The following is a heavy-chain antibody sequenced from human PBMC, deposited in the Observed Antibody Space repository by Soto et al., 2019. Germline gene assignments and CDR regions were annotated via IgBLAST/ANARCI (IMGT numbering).Heavy chain of an antibody. Sequence: PGGSLRLSCAVSGFTFTSYAMTRVRQAPGKGLEWLSAILGSGGSEFYAASVKGRFTISRDKSKNTLYLQMKSLRAEDTALYYCAKGETTMITDYYAMVVWGPGTTVAISS. V-gene: IGHV3-23*01. J-gene: IGHJ6*02. CDR2: ILGSGGSE. D-gene: IGHD3-16*01. CDR1: GFTFTSYA. CDR3: AKGETTMITDYYAMVV.